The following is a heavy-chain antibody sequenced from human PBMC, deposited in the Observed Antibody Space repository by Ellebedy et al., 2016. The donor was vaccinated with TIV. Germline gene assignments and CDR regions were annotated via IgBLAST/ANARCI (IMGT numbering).Heavy chain of an antibody. CDR2: INPSGGRT. CDR3: AIRYSSGWSLDY. Sequence: ASVKVSXXASGYNFTSYYMHWVRQAPGQGLEWMGIINPSGGRTSYAQKFQGRVTMTRDTSTSTVYMELSSLRSEDTAVYYCAIRYSSGWSLDYWGQGTLVTVSS. V-gene: IGHV1-46*01. J-gene: IGHJ4*02. D-gene: IGHD6-19*01. CDR1: GYNFTSYY.